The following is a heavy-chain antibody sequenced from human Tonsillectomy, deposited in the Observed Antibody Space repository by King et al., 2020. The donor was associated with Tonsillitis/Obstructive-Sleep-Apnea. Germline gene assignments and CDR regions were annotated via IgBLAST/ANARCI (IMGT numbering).Heavy chain of an antibody. CDR2: IYYSGST. V-gene: IGHV4-39*01. CDR1: GGSISSSSYY. D-gene: IGHD3-16*01. Sequence: QLQESGPGLVKPSETLSLTCTVSGGSISSSSYYWGWIRQPPGKGLEWLGSIYYSGSTYYNPSLKSRVTISVDTSNTQFSLKLSSVTAADPAVFYCARHTGGGASYYFEYWGQGTLVTVSS. J-gene: IGHJ4*02. CDR3: ARHTGGGASYYFEY.